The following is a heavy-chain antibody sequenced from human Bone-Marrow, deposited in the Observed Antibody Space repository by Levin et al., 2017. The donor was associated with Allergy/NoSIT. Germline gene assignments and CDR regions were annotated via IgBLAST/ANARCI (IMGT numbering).Heavy chain of an antibody. V-gene: IGHV3-74*01. D-gene: IGHD6-19*01. CDR3: ARAIPVAATDY. Sequence: GGSLRLSCAASGFTFSSSWMHWVRQAPGKGLVWVSRINPDGGTTNYADSVRGRFIISRDNAKNTLYLQMNSLRAEDTAVYFCARAIPVAATDYWGQGTLVTVSS. CDR2: INPDGGTT. J-gene: IGHJ4*02. CDR1: GFTFSSSW.